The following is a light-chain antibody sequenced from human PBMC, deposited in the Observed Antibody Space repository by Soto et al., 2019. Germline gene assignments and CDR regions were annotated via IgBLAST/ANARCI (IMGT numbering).Light chain of an antibody. CDR3: QQYSNSPQT. CDR1: QSVNNNY. J-gene: IGKJ2*01. V-gene: IGKV3-20*01. CDR2: GAS. Sequence: EIVLTQSPGTLSLSPAERATLSCRASQSVNNNYLAWFQQKPGQAPRLLIYGASSRATGIPDRFSGSGSGTDFTLTISRLEPEDFAVYYCQQYSNSPQTFGQGTKVEIK.